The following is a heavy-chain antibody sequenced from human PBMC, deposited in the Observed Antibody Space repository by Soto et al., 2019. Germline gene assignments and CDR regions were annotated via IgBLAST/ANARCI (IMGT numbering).Heavy chain of an antibody. CDR3: AKDLTGIAVAGYYYYYGMDV. CDR1: GFTFSSYG. V-gene: IGHV3-30*18. Sequence: PGGSLRLSCAASGFTFSSYGMHWVRQAPGKGLEWVAVISYDGSNKYYADSVKGRFTISRDNSKNTLYLQMNSLRAEDTAVYYCAKDLTGIAVAGYYYYYGMDVWGQGTTVTVSS. CDR2: ISYDGSNK. D-gene: IGHD6-19*01. J-gene: IGHJ6*02.